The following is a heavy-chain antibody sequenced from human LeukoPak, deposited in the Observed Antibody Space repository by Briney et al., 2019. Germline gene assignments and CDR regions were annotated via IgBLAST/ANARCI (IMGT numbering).Heavy chain of an antibody. CDR1: GFTFSNAW. Sequence: GGSLRLSCAASGFTFSNAWMSWVRQAPGKGLEWVGRIKSKTDGGTTDYAAPVKGRFTISRDDSKNTLYLLMNSLKTEDTAVYYCSWATNKYYYYMDVWGKGTTVTVSS. CDR3: SWATNKYYYYMDV. CDR2: IKSKTDGGTT. D-gene: IGHD5-24*01. J-gene: IGHJ6*03. V-gene: IGHV3-15*01.